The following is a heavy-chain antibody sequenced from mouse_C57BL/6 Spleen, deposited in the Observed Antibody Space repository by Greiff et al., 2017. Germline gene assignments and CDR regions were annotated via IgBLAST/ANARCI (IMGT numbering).Heavy chain of an antibody. D-gene: IGHD1-1*01. V-gene: IGHV1-9*01. CDR1: GYTFTGYW. Sequence: QVQLKESGAELMKPGASVKLSCKATGYTFTGYWIEWVKQRPGHGLEWIGEILPGSGSTNYNEKFKGKATFTADTSSNTAYMQLSSLTTEDSAIYYCARFLNYYGSSWDWYFDVWGTGTTVTVSS. CDR2: ILPGSGST. J-gene: IGHJ1*03. CDR3: ARFLNYYGSSWDWYFDV.